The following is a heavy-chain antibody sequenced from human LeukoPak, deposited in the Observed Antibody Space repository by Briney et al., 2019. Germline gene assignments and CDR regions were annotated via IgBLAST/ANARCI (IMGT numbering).Heavy chain of an antibody. J-gene: IGHJ3*02. CDR3: ARARKDYGGNSNALDI. V-gene: IGHV1-2*02. CDR2: INPNSGGT. Sequence: ASVKVSCKASGYTFTGYYMHWVRQAPGQGLEWMGWINPNSGGTNYAQKFQGRVTMTRDTSISTAYMELSRLRSDDTAVYYCARARKDYGGNSNALDIWGQGTMVTVSS. D-gene: IGHD4-23*01. CDR1: GYTFTGYY.